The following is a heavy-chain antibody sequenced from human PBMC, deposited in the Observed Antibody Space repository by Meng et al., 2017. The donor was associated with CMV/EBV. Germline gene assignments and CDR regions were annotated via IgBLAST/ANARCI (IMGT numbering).Heavy chain of an antibody. Sequence: GESLKISCAASGFTFSSYSMNWVRQASGKGLEWVSSISSSSSYIYYADSVKGRFTISRDNSKNTLYLQMNSLRAEDTAVYYCAKYALVVVPAAIPDYFDYWGQGTLVTVSS. J-gene: IGHJ4*02. CDR3: AKYALVVVPAAIPDYFDY. CDR1: GFTFSSYS. D-gene: IGHD2-2*01. V-gene: IGHV3-21*04. CDR2: ISSSSSYI.